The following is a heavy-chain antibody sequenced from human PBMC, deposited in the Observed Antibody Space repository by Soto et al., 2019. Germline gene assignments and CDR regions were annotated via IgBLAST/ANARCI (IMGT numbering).Heavy chain of an antibody. V-gene: IGHV3-23*01. J-gene: IGHJ4*02. CDR3: AKSASGAYYFDY. Sequence: GGSLRLSCAASGFTFSSYAMSWVRQAPGKGLEWVSAISGSGGSTYYADSVKGRSTIPRDNSKNTLYLQMNSLRAEDTAVYYCAKSASGAYYFDYWGQGTLVTVSS. D-gene: IGHD6-19*01. CDR2: ISGSGGST. CDR1: GFTFSSYA.